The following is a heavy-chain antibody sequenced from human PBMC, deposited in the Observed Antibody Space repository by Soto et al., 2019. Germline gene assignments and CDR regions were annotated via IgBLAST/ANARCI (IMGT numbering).Heavy chain of an antibody. CDR1: GFTFGGFA. J-gene: IGHJ4*02. CDR2: SRGRAYRGTT. Sequence: GGSLRLSCRASGFTFGGFAMSWFRQAPGKGLEWVGFSRGRAYRGTTEYAASVRDRFTISRDDSESIAYLQMNSLKTEDTGVYCCSRAMDSAYETSPLSFDFWGQGTPVTVSS. CDR3: SRAMDSAYETSPLSFDF. D-gene: IGHD5-12*01. V-gene: IGHV3-49*03.